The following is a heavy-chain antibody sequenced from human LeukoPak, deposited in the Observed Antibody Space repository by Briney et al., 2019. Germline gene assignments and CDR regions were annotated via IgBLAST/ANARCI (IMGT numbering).Heavy chain of an antibody. D-gene: IGHD3-3*01. J-gene: IGHJ4*02. CDR2: INPNSGGT. Sequence: ASVKVSCKASGYTFTGYYMHWVRQAPGQGLEWMGRINPNSGGTNYAQKFQGRVTMTRDTSISTAYMELSRLRSDDTAVYYCARGGITIFGVVIWGEYWGQGTLVTVSS. CDR3: ARGGITIFGVVIWGEY. CDR1: GYTFTGYY. V-gene: IGHV1-2*06.